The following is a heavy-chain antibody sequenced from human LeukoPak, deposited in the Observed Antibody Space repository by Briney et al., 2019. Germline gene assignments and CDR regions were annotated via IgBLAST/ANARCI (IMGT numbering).Heavy chain of an antibody. CDR2: IYYSGST. J-gene: IGHJ5*02. CDR3: ARLHSNPGNWFDP. Sequence: LSETLSLTCTVSGGSISSRSYFWGWIRQPPGKGLEWIGSIYYSGSTYYNPSLKSRITISVDTSKNQFSLKLSSVSATDTAVYYCARLHSNPGNWFDPWGQGTLVIVSS. D-gene: IGHD4-11*01. CDR1: GGSISSRSYF. V-gene: IGHV4-39*01.